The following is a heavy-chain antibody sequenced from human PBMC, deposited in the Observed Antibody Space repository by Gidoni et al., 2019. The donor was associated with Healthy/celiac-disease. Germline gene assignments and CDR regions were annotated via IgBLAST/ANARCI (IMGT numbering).Heavy chain of an antibody. CDR2: IYPGASDT. CDR3: ARHPYCSSTSCSFDY. D-gene: IGHD2-2*01. Sequence: EAQRVQSGAEVTTSGESLKRLCKGSAYTVTSYWIGWVRQMPGKGPEWMGIIYPGASDTRYSPSFQGQVTISADKSISTAYLQWSSLKASDTAMYYCARHPYCSSTSCSFDYWGQGTLVTVSS. CDR1: AYTVTSYW. J-gene: IGHJ4*02. V-gene: IGHV5-51*01.